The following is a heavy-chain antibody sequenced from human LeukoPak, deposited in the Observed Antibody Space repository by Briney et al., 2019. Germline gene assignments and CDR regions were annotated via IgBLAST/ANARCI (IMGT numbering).Heavy chain of an antibody. J-gene: IGHJ3*02. D-gene: IGHD1-26*01. V-gene: IGHV3-21*01. Sequence: GGSLRLSCAASGFSFENYNMNWVRQAPGKGLEWVAYINVITGYIYYADSLKGRFTISRDNAKKSLFLEMNSLRVEDSAVYYCARDRSGSSSVDDAFDIWGQGIMVTVSS. CDR2: INVITGYI. CDR3: ARDRSGSSSVDDAFDI. CDR1: GFSFENYN.